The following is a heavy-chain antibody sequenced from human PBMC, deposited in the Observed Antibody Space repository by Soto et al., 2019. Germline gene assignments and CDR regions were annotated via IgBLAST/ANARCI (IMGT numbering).Heavy chain of an antibody. CDR3: ARHKYSYDSSYGMDV. CDR2: IYYSGST. D-gene: IGHD3-22*01. V-gene: IGHV4-31*03. CDR1: GGSISSGGYY. J-gene: IGHJ6*02. Sequence: SETLSLTCTVSGGSISSGGYYWSWIRQHPGKGLEWIGYIYYSGSTYYNPSLKSRVTISVDTSKNQFSLKLSSVTAADTAVYYCARHKYSYDSSYGMDVWGHGTTVTVSS.